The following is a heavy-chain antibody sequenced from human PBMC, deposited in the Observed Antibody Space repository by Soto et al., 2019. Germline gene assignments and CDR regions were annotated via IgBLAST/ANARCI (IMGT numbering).Heavy chain of an antibody. J-gene: IGHJ4*02. CDR2: ISAYNGNT. CDR1: GYTFTSYG. V-gene: IGHV1-18*01. Sequence: QVQLVQSGAEVKKPGASVKVSCKASGYTFTSYGIIWVRQAPGQGLEWMGWISAYNGNTNYAQKLQGRGTMTTYTNTRTAYMELRSLRSEDTAVYYWARGGPTVLDWGQGTLVTVSS. CDR3: ARGGPTVLD.